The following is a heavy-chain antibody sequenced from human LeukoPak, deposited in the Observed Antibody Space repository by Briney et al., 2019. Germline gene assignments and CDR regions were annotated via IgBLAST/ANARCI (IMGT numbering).Heavy chain of an antibody. Sequence: SETLSLTCTVSGGSISSYYWSWIRQPPGKGLGWIGYIFYSGSTNYNPSLKSRVTISVDTSKNQFSLKLSSVTAADTAVYYCARGGGEYYDILTGYQEFDYWGQGTLVTVSS. CDR2: IFYSGST. D-gene: IGHD3-9*01. CDR1: GGSISSYY. CDR3: ARGGGEYYDILTGYQEFDY. J-gene: IGHJ4*02. V-gene: IGHV4-59*01.